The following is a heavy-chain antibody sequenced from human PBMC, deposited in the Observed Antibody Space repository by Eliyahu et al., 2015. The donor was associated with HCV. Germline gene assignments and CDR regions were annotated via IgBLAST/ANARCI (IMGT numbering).Heavy chain of an antibody. D-gene: IGHD6-19*01. Sequence: MHWVRQAPGKGLERVAVISYDGSNKYYADSVKGRFTISRDNSKNTLYLQMNSLRAEDTAVYYCASSRYSSGWPLGFDYWGQGTLVTVSS. V-gene: IGHV3-30-3*01. J-gene: IGHJ4*02. CDR3: ASSRYSSGWPLGFDY. CDR2: ISYDGSNK.